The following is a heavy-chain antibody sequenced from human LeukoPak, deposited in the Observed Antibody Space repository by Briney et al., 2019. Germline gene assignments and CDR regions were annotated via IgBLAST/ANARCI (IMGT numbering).Heavy chain of an antibody. CDR1: GGSFSGYY. CDR3: ARTRARITMIVVAPPHAFDI. Sequence: MASETLSLTCAVYGGSFSGYYWSWIRQPPGKGPEWIGEINHSGSTNYNPSLKSRVTISVDTSKNQFSLKLSSVTAADTAVYYCARTRARITMIVVAPPHAFDIWGQGTMVTVSS. V-gene: IGHV4-34*01. D-gene: IGHD3-22*01. J-gene: IGHJ3*02. CDR2: INHSGST.